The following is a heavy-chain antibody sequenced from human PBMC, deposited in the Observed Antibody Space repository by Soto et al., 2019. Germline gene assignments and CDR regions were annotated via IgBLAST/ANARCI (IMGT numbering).Heavy chain of an antibody. J-gene: IGHJ3*01. CDR1: GGSMSSYY. CDR3: SRDQSGAADC. V-gene: IGHV4-4*07. CDR2: ISATGTT. D-gene: IGHD2-21*01. Sequence: QVQLQESGQGLVEPSETLSLTCTVSGGSMSSYYWRWLRQSAEKGLEWIGRISATGTTTYIPSLKSRITLSIDTSKTQFALNLKFVTSADTAVYFCSRDQSGAADCWGQGTAVIVS.